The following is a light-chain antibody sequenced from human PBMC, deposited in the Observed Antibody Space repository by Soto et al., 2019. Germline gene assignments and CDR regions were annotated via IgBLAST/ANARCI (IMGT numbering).Light chain of an antibody. V-gene: IGLV2-23*01. CDR3: CSYAGSSTYV. CDR2: EGS. CDR1: SRDVGNYNL. J-gene: IGLJ1*01. Sequence: QSLLSQPASVSGSPGRSITISCTGTSRDVGNYNLVSWYQQHPGKAPKLMIYEGSKRPSGVSNRFSGSKSGNTASLTISILQAEEEADYYCCSYAGSSTYVFGTGTKVTVL.